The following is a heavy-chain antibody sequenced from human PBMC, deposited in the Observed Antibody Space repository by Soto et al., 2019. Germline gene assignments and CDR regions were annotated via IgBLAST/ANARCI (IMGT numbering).Heavy chain of an antibody. J-gene: IGHJ4*02. CDR1: GFTFSTFW. V-gene: IGHV3-74*01. Sequence: EVQLVESGGGLVQPGGSLRLSCEASGFTFSTFWMHWVRQAPGKGLVWVSRINRDGSSTNYADSVKGRVTISRDNAKNKLYLQLNSLRPEDTAVYYCARDFEDWGQGTLVTVSS. CDR2: INRDGSST. CDR3: ARDFED.